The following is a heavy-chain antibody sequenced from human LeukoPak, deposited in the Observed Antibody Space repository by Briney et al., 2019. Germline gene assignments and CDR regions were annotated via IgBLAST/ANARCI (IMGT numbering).Heavy chain of an antibody. CDR3: ARGVGGSYYTDY. J-gene: IGHJ4*02. CDR1: GFTFSSYS. D-gene: IGHD1-26*01. V-gene: IGHV3-74*01. Sequence: GGSLRLSCAASGFTFSSYSMHWVRHAPGKGLVWVSRIHSDGSSTNYADSVKGRFTISRDNAKNTLYLQMSSLRAEDTAVYYCARGVGGSYYTDYWGQGTLVTVSS. CDR2: IHSDGSST.